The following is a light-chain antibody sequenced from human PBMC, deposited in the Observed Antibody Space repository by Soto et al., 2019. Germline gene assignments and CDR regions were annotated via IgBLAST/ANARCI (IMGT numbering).Light chain of an antibody. V-gene: IGKV3-15*01. CDR3: QQYNNWPLL. CDR1: QSVSSN. J-gene: IGKJ1*01. Sequence: EIVMTQSPATVSVSPGERATLSCRASQSVSSNLAWYQQKPGQAPRLLIYGASTRATGIPARFSGSGSGTEFTLTISSLQSEDFAVYYCQQYNNWPLLFGQGTKV. CDR2: GAS.